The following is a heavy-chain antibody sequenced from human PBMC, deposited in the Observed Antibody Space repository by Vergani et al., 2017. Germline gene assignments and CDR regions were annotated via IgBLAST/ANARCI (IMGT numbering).Heavy chain of an antibody. CDR3: AAGSQLLED. D-gene: IGHD2-2*01. J-gene: IGHJ4*02. CDR1: GFTFSSYA. V-gene: IGHV3-23*01. CDR2: INGSGVST. Sequence: EVQLLESGGGLVQPGGSLRLSCAASGFTFSSYAMSWVRQAPGKGLEWVSAINGSGVSTYYADSVKGRFSISRDNSKNTLYLQMNSLRAEDTAVYYCAAGSQLLEDWGQGTLVIVSS.